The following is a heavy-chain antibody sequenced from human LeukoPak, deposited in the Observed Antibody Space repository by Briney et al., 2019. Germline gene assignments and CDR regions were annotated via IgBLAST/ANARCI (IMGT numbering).Heavy chain of an antibody. D-gene: IGHD6-19*01. J-gene: IGHJ4*02. CDR3: AREGVVAGYYFDY. Sequence: GASVKVSCTASGYTFTNYYMHWVRQAPGQGLEWMGIIDPSGGSTSNAQRFQGRVTMTRDTSTSTVYMELSSLRSEDTAVYYCAREGVVAGYYFDYWGQGTLVTVSS. CDR2: IDPSGGST. CDR1: GYTFTNYY. V-gene: IGHV1-46*01.